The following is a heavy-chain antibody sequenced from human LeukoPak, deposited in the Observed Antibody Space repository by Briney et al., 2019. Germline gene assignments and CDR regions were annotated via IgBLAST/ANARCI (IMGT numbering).Heavy chain of an antibody. V-gene: IGHV4-59*01. CDR1: GGSISSYY. CDR2: IYYSGST. D-gene: IGHD6-19*01. CDR3: ARADSSGWHNLFDY. J-gene: IGHJ4*02. Sequence: PSETLSLTCTVSGGSISSYYWSWIRQPPGKGLEWIGYIYYSGSTNYNPSLKSRVTISVDTSKSQFSLKLSSVTAADTAVYYCARADSSGWHNLFDYWGQGTLVTVSS.